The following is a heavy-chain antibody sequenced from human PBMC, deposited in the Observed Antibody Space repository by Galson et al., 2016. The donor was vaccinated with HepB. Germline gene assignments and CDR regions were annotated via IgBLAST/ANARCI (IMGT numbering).Heavy chain of an antibody. CDR2: MSSSGTTI. J-gene: IGHJ6*02. Sequence: SLRLSCAASGFPLSYYYMTWIRQAPGKGLEWVSYMSSSGTTIYYADSMKGRFTISRDNAKNSLYLQMNSLRAEDTAVYYCARYDFRSGRTAHYYYGMDVWGQGTTVTVSS. D-gene: IGHD3-3*01. V-gene: IGHV3-11*01. CDR1: GFPLSYYY. CDR3: ARYDFRSGRTAHYYYGMDV.